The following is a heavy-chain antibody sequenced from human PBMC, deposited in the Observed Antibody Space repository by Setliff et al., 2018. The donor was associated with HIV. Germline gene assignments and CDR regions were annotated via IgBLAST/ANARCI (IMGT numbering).Heavy chain of an antibody. V-gene: IGHV1-46*01. Sequence: GASVKVSCKASGDTFTSYYMHWVRRAPGQGLEWMGMISPSGASTKYAQRLQGRVTLTRDTSSSTVYVELSSLRSDDTAVYYCAREAEQGERSSSWYFDYWGQGTLVTVSS. CDR3: AREAEQGERSSSWYFDY. CDR2: ISPSGAST. J-gene: IGHJ4*02. CDR1: GDTFTSYY. D-gene: IGHD6-6*01.